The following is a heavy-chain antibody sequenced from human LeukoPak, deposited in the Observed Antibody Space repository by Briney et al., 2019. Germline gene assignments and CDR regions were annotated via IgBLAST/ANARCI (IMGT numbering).Heavy chain of an antibody. CDR2: MYLSGTT. Sequence: SETLSLTCTVSGYSINSLDLWSWVRQPPGKGLEWIGEMYLSGTTHSNTSVKSRVTISIDESKNQFFLNLSSVTAADTAVYYCAGLVGRYSSGLYYYYFDYWGQGTLVTVSS. CDR3: AGLVGRYSSGLYYYYFDY. CDR1: GYSINSLDL. J-gene: IGHJ4*02. D-gene: IGHD3-22*01. V-gene: IGHV4-4*02.